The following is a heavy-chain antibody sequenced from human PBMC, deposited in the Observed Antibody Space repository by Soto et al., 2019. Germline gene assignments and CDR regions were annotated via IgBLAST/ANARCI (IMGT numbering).Heavy chain of an antibody. CDR3: ARDSGARVRIYRSSLNWFDP. CDR1: GGTFSSYA. CDR2: IIPIFGTA. Sequence: SVKVSCKASGGTFSSYAISWVRQAPGQGLEWMGGIIPIFGTANYAQKFQGRVTITADESTSTAYMELSSLRSEDTAVYYCARDSGARVRIYRSSLNWFDPWGQGTLVTVSS. D-gene: IGHD6-6*01. J-gene: IGHJ5*02. V-gene: IGHV1-69*13.